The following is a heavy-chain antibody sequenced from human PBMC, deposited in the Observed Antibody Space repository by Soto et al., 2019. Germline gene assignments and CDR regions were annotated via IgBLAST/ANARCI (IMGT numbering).Heavy chain of an antibody. V-gene: IGHV4-61*01. Sequence: SETLSLTCTVSGGSVSSGSYYWSWIRQPPGKGLGWIGYIYYSGTTTYNPSLKSRVTISVDTSKNQFSLKLSSVTAADTAVYYCARDRPDSGSYLGDYGGQGTLVTVSS. D-gene: IGHD1-26*01. CDR2: IYYSGTT. CDR3: ARDRPDSGSYLGDY. CDR1: GGSVSSGSYY. J-gene: IGHJ4*02.